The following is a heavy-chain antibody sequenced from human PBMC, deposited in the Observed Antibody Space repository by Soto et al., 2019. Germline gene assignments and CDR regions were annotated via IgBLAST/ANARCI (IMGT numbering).Heavy chain of an antibody. J-gene: IGHJ4*02. V-gene: IGHV1-69*01. CDR1: GDTFSTFA. CDR3: ARDIDASYKSIGD. Sequence: QVQLVQSGAEVKKPGSSVKVSCKTSGDTFSTFAINWVRQAPGQGLEWIGGLIPTFNRPNYAQRYQGRVSISADESTSTVYLELRSLRSEDTAMYYCARDIDASYKSIGDWGPGTLVTVSS. CDR2: LIPTFNRP. D-gene: IGHD3-10*01.